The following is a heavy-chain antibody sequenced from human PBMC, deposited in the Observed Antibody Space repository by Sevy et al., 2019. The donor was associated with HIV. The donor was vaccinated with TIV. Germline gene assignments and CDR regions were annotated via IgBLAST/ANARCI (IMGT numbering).Heavy chain of an antibody. D-gene: IGHD5-12*01. J-gene: IGHJ4*02. V-gene: IGHV3-73*01. Sequence: GGSLRLSCAASGFTFSGSAMHWVRQASGKGLEWVGRIRSKANSYATAFAGSVKGRFTISRVDSKNTAYLKMNSLKTEDTAGYYCTSPAGRDGYTPLFLWGQGTLVTVSS. CDR2: IRSKANSYAT. CDR3: TSPAGRDGYTPLFL. CDR1: GFTFSGSA.